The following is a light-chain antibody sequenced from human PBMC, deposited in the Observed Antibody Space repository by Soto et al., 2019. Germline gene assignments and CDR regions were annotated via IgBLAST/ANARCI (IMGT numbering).Light chain of an antibody. CDR3: QQYNTYPS. CDR2: RVS. J-gene: IGKJ2*01. V-gene: IGKV1-5*03. Sequence: DIQMTQSPSTLSASIGDRVTITCRASHSISTWLAWYQQKPGKAPKLLIYRVSILESGVPPRFGGSGSETEFTLTISNLQPDDFATYFCQQYNTYPSFGQGTTLEIK. CDR1: HSISTW.